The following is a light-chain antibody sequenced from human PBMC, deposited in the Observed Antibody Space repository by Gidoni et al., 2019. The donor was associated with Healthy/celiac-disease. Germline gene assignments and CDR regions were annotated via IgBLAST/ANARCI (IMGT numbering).Light chain of an antibody. V-gene: IGKV4-1*01. CDR1: QCVLYSSNNKNY. CDR3: QQYYSTPWT. J-gene: IGKJ1*01. CDR2: WAS. Sequence: DIVMTQSRDSLAVSRGERATINCKSSQCVLYSSNNKNYLAWYQQKPGQPPKLLIYWASTRESGVPDRFSGSGSGTDFTLAISSLQAEDVAVYYCQQYYSTPWTFGQGTKVEIK.